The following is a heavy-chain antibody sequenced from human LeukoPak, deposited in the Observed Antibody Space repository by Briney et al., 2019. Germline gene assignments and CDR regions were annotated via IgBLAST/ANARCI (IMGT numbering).Heavy chain of an antibody. J-gene: IGHJ4*02. CDR2: INPSGGST. D-gene: IGHD2-21*01. Sequence: AAVKVSCKASGYTFGSNYMHWVRQAPGQGLEWMGIINPSGGSTTHAQKFQGRVTMTRDTSTSTVYMELSSLTSEDTAVFYCAREHGGGGLRGFDYWGQGTLVTVSS. CDR1: GYTFGSNY. CDR3: AREHGGGGLRGFDY. V-gene: IGHV1-46*01.